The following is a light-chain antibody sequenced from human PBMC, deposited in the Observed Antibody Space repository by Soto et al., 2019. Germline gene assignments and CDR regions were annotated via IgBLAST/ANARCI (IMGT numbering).Light chain of an antibody. CDR2: AAS. Sequence: AIRVTPSPTSHSATTGDKVTITCRASQGISSYLAWYQQKPGKAPKLLIYAASTLQSGVPSRFSGSGSGTDFTLTISCLQSEDFATYYCQQYYSYPRTFGQGTK. CDR3: QQYYSYPRT. V-gene: IGKV1-8*01. J-gene: IGKJ1*01. CDR1: QGISSY.